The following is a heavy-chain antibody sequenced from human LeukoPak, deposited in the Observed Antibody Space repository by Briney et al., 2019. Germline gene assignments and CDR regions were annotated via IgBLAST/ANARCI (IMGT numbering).Heavy chain of an antibody. Sequence: GGSLRLSCSASGFTFSSYAMHWVRQAPGKGLEWVAVISYDGSNKYYADSVKGRFTTPRDNSKNTLYLQMNSLRAEDTAVYYCARDRDPIIAVAGTLDYWGQGTLVTVSS. CDR1: GFTFSSYA. CDR2: ISYDGSNK. J-gene: IGHJ4*02. D-gene: IGHD6-19*01. V-gene: IGHV3-30-3*01. CDR3: ARDRDPIIAVAGTLDY.